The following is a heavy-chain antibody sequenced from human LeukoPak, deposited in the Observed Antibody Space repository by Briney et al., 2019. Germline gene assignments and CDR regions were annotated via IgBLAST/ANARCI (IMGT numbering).Heavy chain of an antibody. D-gene: IGHD2-2*01. J-gene: IGHJ4*02. CDR3: TRGYCSSTSCHHFDY. CDR2: ISSSGSTI. Sequence: GGSLRLSCAASGFTFSSYEMNWVRQAPGKGLEWVSYISSSGSTIYYAGSVKGRFTISRDNAKNSLYLQMNSLRAEDTAVYYCTRGYCSSTSCHHFDYWGQGTLVTVSS. V-gene: IGHV3-48*03. CDR1: GFTFSSYE.